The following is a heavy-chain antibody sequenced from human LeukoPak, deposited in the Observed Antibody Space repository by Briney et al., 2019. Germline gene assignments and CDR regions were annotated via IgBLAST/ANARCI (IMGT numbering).Heavy chain of an antibody. Sequence: GGSLRLSCAASGFTFSSYAMSWVRQAPGKGLEWVSAISGSGGSTYYADSAKGRFTISRDNSKNTLYLQMNTLRPEDTAVYYCARDRSNCFDPWGQGTLATVSS. CDR2: ISGSGGST. CDR1: GFTFSSYA. J-gene: IGHJ5*02. D-gene: IGHD2-15*01. CDR3: ARDRSNCFDP. V-gene: IGHV3-23*01.